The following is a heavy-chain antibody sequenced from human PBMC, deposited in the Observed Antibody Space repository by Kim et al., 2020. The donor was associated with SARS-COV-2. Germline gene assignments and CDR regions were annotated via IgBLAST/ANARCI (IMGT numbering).Heavy chain of an antibody. J-gene: IGHJ4*02. D-gene: IGHD2-21*02. Sequence: GSNKYHADSVKGRFTISRDNSKNTLYLQMNGLRAEDTAVYYCARDGDWDYWGQGTLVTVSS. CDR3: ARDGDWDY. V-gene: IGHV3-33*01. CDR2: GSNK.